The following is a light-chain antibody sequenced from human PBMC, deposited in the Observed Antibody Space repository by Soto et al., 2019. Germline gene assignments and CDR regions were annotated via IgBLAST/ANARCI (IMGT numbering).Light chain of an antibody. CDR1: SSDVGGYNY. Sequence: QSALTQPASVSGSPGQSITISCTGTSSDVGGYNYVSWYQQHPGKAPKLMIYEVSNRPSGVSNRFSGSKSGNTASLTISGLQAEDEADYYCSSYTNSGTPDVVFGGVTKLTV. V-gene: IGLV2-14*01. J-gene: IGLJ2*01. CDR3: SSYTNSGTPDVV. CDR2: EVS.